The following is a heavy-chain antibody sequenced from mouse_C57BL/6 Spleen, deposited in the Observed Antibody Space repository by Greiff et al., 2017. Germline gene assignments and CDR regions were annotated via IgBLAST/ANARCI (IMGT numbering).Heavy chain of an antibody. CDR3: ARRDSSGAWFAY. V-gene: IGHV1-55*01. Sequence: QVQLQQPGAELVKPGASVKMSCKASGYTFTSYWITWVKQRPGQGLEWIGDIYPGSGSTNYNEKFKSKATLTVDTSSSPAYIQLSSLTSEDSAVYYCARRDSSGAWFAYWGQGTLVTVSA. CDR2: IYPGSGST. CDR1: GYTFTSYW. D-gene: IGHD3-2*02. J-gene: IGHJ3*01.